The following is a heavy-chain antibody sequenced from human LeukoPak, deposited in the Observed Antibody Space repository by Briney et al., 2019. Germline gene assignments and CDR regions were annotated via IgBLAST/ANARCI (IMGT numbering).Heavy chain of an antibody. CDR2: IYFSGST. D-gene: IGHD6-19*01. V-gene: IGHV4-59*01. CDR3: ASSKAVAGTPFDS. Sequence: NSSETLSPTGTVSGRSINGYYWSWIRQPPGLGPEWLGYIYFSGSTNYNPSLKSRVTISLDTSKNQLSLRLSSVTAADSAVYYCASSKAVAGTPFDSWGQGTLVTVSS. CDR1: GRSINGYY. J-gene: IGHJ4*02.